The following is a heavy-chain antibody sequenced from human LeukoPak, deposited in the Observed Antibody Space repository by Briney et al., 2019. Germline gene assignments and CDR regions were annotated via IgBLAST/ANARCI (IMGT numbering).Heavy chain of an antibody. D-gene: IGHD6-13*01. Sequence: ASVKVSCKASGYTFTSYYMHWVRQAPGQGLEWMGLIHPSGGTTAYAQKFQGRVTMTRDMSTSTFYMELSSLRSEDTAVYYCAKERVAAAVAFDYWGQGTLVTVSS. CDR3: AKERVAAAVAFDY. V-gene: IGHV1-46*01. J-gene: IGHJ4*02. CDR2: IHPSGGTT. CDR1: GYTFTSYY.